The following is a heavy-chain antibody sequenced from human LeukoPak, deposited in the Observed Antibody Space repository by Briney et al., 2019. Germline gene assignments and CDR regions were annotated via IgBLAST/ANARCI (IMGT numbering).Heavy chain of an antibody. Sequence: GGSLRLSCAASVFTPSSYWMHWVRQFGGTGRVGVSRINRDGSRTEYADSVKGRFTIYRDNAKNTLYMQMNSLRAEDTAVYYCVRRPEAGDYWGQGTLVTVSS. CDR2: INRDGSRT. V-gene: IGHV3-74*03. CDR1: VFTPSSYW. CDR3: VRRPEAGDY. D-gene: IGHD6-13*01. J-gene: IGHJ4*02.